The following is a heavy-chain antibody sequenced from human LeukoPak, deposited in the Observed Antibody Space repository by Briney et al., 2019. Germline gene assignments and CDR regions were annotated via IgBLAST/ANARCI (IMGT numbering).Heavy chain of an antibody. CDR3: ARDRSPRPGASFGH. CDR2: ISSSSSYI. D-gene: IGHD3-16*01. J-gene: IGHJ4*02. Sequence: PGGSLRLSCAASGFTFSSYSMNWVRQAPGKGLEWVSSISSSSSYIYYADSVKGRFTISRDNAKNSLYLQMNSLRAEDTAVYYCARDRSPRPGASFGHWGQGTLVTVSS. CDR1: GFTFSSYS. V-gene: IGHV3-21*01.